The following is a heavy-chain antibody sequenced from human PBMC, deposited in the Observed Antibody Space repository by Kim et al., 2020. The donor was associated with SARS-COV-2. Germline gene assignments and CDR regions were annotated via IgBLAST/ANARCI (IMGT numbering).Heavy chain of an antibody. CDR2: INHSGST. V-gene: IGHV4-34*01. D-gene: IGHD3-10*01. CDR3: AREGYYGSGSYPDY. J-gene: IGHJ4*02. CDR1: GGSFSGYY. Sequence: SETLSLTCAVYGGSFSGYYWSWIRQPPGKGLEWIGEINHSGSTNYNPSLKSRVTISVDTSKNQFSLKLSSVTAADTAVYYCAREGYYGSGSYPDYWGQGTLVTVSS.